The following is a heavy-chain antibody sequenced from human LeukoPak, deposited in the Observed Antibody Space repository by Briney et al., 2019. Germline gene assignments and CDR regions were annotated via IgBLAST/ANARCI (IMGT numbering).Heavy chain of an antibody. CDR3: AKNGGPHGMDV. Sequence: GGSLRLSCAASGFTFSNIWMSWVRQAPGKGLELVANIKHDGSETNYVDSVKGRFTISRDNAKNSLHLQMNSLRVADTAVYYCAKNGGPHGMDVWGQGTTVTVSS. D-gene: IGHD3-16*01. CDR1: GFTFSNIW. CDR2: IKHDGSET. J-gene: IGHJ6*02. V-gene: IGHV3-7*02.